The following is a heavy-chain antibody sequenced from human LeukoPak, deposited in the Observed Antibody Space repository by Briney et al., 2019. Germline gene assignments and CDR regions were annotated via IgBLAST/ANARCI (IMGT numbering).Heavy chain of an antibody. J-gene: IGHJ4*02. CDR3: AKTTGMTTVTTHAFDY. CDR2: ISGSGGST. D-gene: IGHD4-17*01. CDR1: GFTFSSYA. Sequence: GGSLRLSCAASGFTFSSYAMSWVRQAPGKGLEWVSAISGSGGSTYYADSVKGRFTISRDNSKNTLYLQMNSLRAEDTAVYYCAKTTGMTTVTTHAFDYWGQGTLVTVSS. V-gene: IGHV3-23*01.